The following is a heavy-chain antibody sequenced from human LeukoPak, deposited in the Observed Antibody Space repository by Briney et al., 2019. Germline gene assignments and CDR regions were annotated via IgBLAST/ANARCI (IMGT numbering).Heavy chain of an antibody. J-gene: IGHJ4*02. CDR3: ARTITMVRGFDY. Sequence: GGSLRLSCAASGFTFDDYGMSWVRQAPGKGLEWVSGINWNGGSTGYADSVKGRFIISRDNSKNTLYLQLNSLRAEDTAVYYCARTITMVRGFDYWGQGTLVTVSS. D-gene: IGHD3-10*01. V-gene: IGHV3-20*04. CDR2: INWNGGST. CDR1: GFTFDDYG.